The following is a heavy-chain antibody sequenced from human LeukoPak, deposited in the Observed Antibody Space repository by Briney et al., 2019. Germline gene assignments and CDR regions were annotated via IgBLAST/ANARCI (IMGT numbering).Heavy chain of an antibody. CDR2: INPNSGGT. V-gene: IGHV1-2*02. J-gene: IGHJ4*02. Sequence: ASVKVSCKASGYTFTGYYMHWVRQAPGQGLEWMGWINPNSGGTNYAQKFQGRVTMTRDTPISTAYMELSRLRSDDTAVYYCARGGRVYGGNPKYYFDYWGQGTLVTVSS. CDR3: ARGGRVYGGNPKYYFDY. D-gene: IGHD4-23*01. CDR1: GYTFTGYY.